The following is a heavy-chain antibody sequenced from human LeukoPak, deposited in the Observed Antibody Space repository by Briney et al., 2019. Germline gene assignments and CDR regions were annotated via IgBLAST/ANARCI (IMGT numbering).Heavy chain of an antibody. V-gene: IGHV3-21*01. J-gene: IGHJ3*02. Sequence: GGSLRLSCAAPGFTFNSYSMNWVPQAPGKGVGGVSYISISSSYIYYADSVKGRFAISRDNAKNSLYLQMNSLRAEDTAVYYCARDLVWSYGDRRDDAFDIWGQGTMVTVSS. CDR2: ISISSSYI. CDR3: ARDLVWSYGDRRDDAFDI. D-gene: IGHD4-17*01. CDR1: GFTFNSYS.